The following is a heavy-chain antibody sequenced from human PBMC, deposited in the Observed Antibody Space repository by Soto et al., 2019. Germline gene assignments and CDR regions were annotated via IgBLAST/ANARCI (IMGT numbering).Heavy chain of an antibody. V-gene: IGHV3-23*01. CDR2: ISGSGATT. D-gene: IGHD6-13*01. CDR3: AKSFSSNWYDYFDY. Sequence: GGSLRLSCAASGITFIADAMSWVRQAPGKGLEWVSAISGSGATTYYADSVKGRFTISRDKSKNTLYLQMNSLRAEDTALYYCAKSFSSNWYDYFDYWGQGSMVTVSS. CDR1: GITFIADA. J-gene: IGHJ4*02.